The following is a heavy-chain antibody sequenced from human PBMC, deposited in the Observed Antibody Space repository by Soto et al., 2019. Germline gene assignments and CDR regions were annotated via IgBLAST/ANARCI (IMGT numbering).Heavy chain of an antibody. CDR3: AYAPSTVPYDY. Sequence: ASVKVSCKASGYTFTSYGISWVRQAPGQGLEWMGWISAYNGNTNYAQKLQGRVTMTTDTSTSTAYMELRSLRSDDTAVYYCAYAPSTVPYDYWGQRTLVTVSA. CDR2: ISAYNGNT. CDR1: GYTFTSYG. V-gene: IGHV1-18*01. J-gene: IGHJ4*02. D-gene: IGHD4-17*01.